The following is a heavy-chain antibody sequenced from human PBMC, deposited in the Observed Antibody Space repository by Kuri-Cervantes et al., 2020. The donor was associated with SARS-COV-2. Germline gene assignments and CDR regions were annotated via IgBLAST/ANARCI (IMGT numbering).Heavy chain of an antibody. V-gene: IGHV3-23*01. CDR1: GFTFSSYE. J-gene: IGHJ4*02. Sequence: GESLKISCVGSGFTFSSYEMNWVRQAPGKGLEWVSAISGSGGSTYYADSVKGRFTISRDNSKNTLYLQMNSLRAEDTAVYYCAKAKETGDFDYWGQGTLVTVSS. CDR2: ISGSGGST. CDR3: AKAKETGDFDY. D-gene: IGHD7-27*01.